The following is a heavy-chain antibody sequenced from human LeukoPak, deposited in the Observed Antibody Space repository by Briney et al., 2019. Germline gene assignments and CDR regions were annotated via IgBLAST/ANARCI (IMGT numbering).Heavy chain of an antibody. CDR1: GYTFTGYY. CDR3: ARDGTGSSWYVDY. Sequence: ASVKVSCKASGYTFTGYYMHWVRQAPGQGLEWMGWINPNSGGTNYAQKFQGRVTMTRDTSISTAYMELSRLRSDDTAAYYCARDGTGSSWYVDYWGQGTLVTVSS. D-gene: IGHD6-13*01. CDR2: INPNSGGT. V-gene: IGHV1-2*02. J-gene: IGHJ4*02.